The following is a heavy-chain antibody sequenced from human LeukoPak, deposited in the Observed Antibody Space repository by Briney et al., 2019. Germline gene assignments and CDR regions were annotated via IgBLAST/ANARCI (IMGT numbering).Heavy chain of an antibody. CDR2: VSGSGGAT. Sequence: GGSLRLSCAASGLTFSSFAMRWVRQAPGKGLEWVSSVSGSGGATYYADSVKGRFTISRDNSKDTLFLQMSSLRVEDTAIYYCAKEGTYYDSSGYYTHWGQGTLVAVSS. V-gene: IGHV3-23*01. D-gene: IGHD3-22*01. J-gene: IGHJ4*02. CDR1: GLTFSSFA. CDR3: AKEGTYYDSSGYYTH.